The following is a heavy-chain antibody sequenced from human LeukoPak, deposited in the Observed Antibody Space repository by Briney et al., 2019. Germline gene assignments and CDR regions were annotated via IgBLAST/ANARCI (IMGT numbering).Heavy chain of an antibody. CDR2: IIPIFGTA. CDR3: ARDNGVVVMTQGWFDP. D-gene: IGHD3-22*01. V-gene: IGHV1-69*05. J-gene: IGHJ5*02. Sequence: ASVKVSCKASGGTFSSYAISWVRQAPGQGLEWMGGIIPIFGTANYAQKFQGRVTITTDESTSTAYMELSSLRSEDTAVYYCARDNGVVVMTQGWFDPWGQGTLVTVSS. CDR1: GGTFSSYA.